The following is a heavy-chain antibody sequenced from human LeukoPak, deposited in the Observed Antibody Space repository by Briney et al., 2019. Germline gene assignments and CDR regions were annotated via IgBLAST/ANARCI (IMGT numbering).Heavy chain of an antibody. CDR2: ISGSGGST. CDR3: AKECGGDCYPHFDY. V-gene: IGHV3-23*01. J-gene: IGHJ4*02. D-gene: IGHD2-21*02. CDR1: GFTFSSYG. Sequence: GSLRLSFAASGFTFSSYGMSWVRQAPGKGLEWVSAISGSGGSTYYADSVKGRFTISRDNSKNTLYLQMNSLRAEDTAVYYCAKECGGDCYPHFDYWGQGTLVTVSS.